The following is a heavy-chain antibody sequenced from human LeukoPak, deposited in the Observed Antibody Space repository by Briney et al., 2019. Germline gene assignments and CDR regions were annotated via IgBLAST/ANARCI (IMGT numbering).Heavy chain of an antibody. CDR1: GFTFSSYA. CDR3: AKGYYDYVWGSYYFDY. D-gene: IGHD3-16*01. CDR2: ISGSGGST. Sequence: GGSLRLSCAASGFTFSSYAMSCVRQAPGTGLEWVSAISGSGGSTYYTDSVKGRFNISRDNHRDTLYLQINSLRAEDTAVYYCAKGYYDYVWGSYYFDYWGQATLLSVSS. J-gene: IGHJ4*02. V-gene: IGHV3-23*01.